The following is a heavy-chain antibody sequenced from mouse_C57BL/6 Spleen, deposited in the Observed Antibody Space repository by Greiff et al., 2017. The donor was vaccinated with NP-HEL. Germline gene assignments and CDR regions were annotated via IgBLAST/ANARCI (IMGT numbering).Heavy chain of an antibody. CDR1: GYTFTSYW. J-gene: IGHJ3*01. V-gene: IGHV1-64*01. Sequence: QVQLQQPGAELVKPGASVKLSCKASGYTFTSYWMHWVKQRPGQGLEWIGMIHPNSGSTNYNEKFKSKATLTVDKSSSTAYMQLSSLTSEDSAVYYCARSPHTYGSSYWGQGTLVTVSA. D-gene: IGHD1-1*01. CDR2: IHPNSGST. CDR3: ARSPHTYGSSY.